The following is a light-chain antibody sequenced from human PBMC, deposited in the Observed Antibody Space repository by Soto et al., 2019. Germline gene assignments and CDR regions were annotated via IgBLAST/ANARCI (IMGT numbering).Light chain of an antibody. V-gene: IGLV1-40*01. J-gene: IGLJ2*01. CDR2: GNS. CDR3: QCYDSSLSGSV. Sequence: QSVLTQPPSVSGAPGQRVTISFTGSSSNIGAGYDVHWYQQLPGTAPKLLIYGNSNRPSGVPDRFSSSKSGTSASLAITGLQAEDEADYYCQCYDSSLSGSVFGGGTNLTVL. CDR1: SSNIGAGYD.